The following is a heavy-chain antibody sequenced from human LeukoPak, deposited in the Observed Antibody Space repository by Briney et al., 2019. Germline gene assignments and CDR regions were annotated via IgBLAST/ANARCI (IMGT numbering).Heavy chain of an antibody. Sequence: SETLSLTCAVSGGYVNRGTFFWTWIRKPPGKGLEWIGYISNSGSTNYHPSLKSRVTISVDTYKNQFSLKLSSVTAADTAVYYCARDWYFDYWGQGTLVTVSS. J-gene: IGHJ4*02. CDR3: ARDWYFDY. V-gene: IGHV4-61*01. CDR2: ISNSGST. CDR1: GGYVNRGTFF.